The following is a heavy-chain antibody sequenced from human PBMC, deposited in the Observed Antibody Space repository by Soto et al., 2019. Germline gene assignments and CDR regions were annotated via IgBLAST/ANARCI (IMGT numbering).Heavy chain of an antibody. D-gene: IGHD5-12*01. V-gene: IGHV1-18*04. CDR2: LTTYNGNA. CDR1: GYTFTTYG. J-gene: IGHJ4*02. Sequence: QVQLVQSGTEVKKPGASVKVSCKASGYTFTTYGISWLRQAPGQGLEWLGWLTTYNGNANYAQKFRGRVTMTTDTSPSTAYMELRSRRSADTAVYYCAREDIVATIPPFDYWGQGTLVTVSS. CDR3: AREDIVATIPPFDY.